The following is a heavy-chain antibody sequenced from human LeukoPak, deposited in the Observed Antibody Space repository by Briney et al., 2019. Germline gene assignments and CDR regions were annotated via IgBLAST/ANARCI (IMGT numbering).Heavy chain of an antibody. D-gene: IGHD3-22*01. CDR3: AKDQSVYYYDSSGYYYYFDY. CDR2: ISGSGGST. J-gene: IGHJ4*02. Sequence: GGSLRLSCAASGFTFSSYAMSWVRQAPGKGLEWVSAISGSGGSTYYADSVKGRFTISRDNSKNTLYLQMNSLRAEDTAVYYCAKDQSVYYYDSSGYYYYFDYWGQGTLGTVSS. CDR1: GFTFSSYA. V-gene: IGHV3-23*01.